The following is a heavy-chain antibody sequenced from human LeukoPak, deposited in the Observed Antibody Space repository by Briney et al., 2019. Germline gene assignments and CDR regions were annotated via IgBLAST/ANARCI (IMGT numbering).Heavy chain of an antibody. V-gene: IGHV3-53*01. CDR2: LYSDGNT. J-gene: IGHJ4*02. CDR1: GFTVITND. D-gene: IGHD1-14*01. CDR3: ARGVEPLAANTLAY. Sequence: GSLRLSCAASGFTVITNDMTWVRQAPGKGLEWVSVLYSDGNTKYADSVQGRFTISRDNSKNTLYLEMNSLSPDDAAVYYYARGVEPLAANTLAYWGQGTLVTVSS.